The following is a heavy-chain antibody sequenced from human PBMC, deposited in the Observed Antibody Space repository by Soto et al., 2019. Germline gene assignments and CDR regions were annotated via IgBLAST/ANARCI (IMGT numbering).Heavy chain of an antibody. CDR1: GFTFSTYA. V-gene: IGHV3-23*01. D-gene: IGHD5-18*01. CDR3: ARGLRVYSSNFDY. J-gene: IGHJ4*02. Sequence: GGSLRLSCAASGFTFSTYAMSWVRQAPGKGLEWVSTISGSGGSTYYADSVKGRFTISRDNSKNTLYVQMNSQRAEDTAVYYCARGLRVYSSNFDYWGQGTLVTVSS. CDR2: ISGSGGST.